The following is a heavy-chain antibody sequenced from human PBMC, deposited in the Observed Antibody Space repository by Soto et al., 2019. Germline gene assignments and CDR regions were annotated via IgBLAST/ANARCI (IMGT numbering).Heavy chain of an antibody. CDR2: INHSGST. V-gene: IGHV4-34*01. J-gene: IGHJ6*02. CDR3: ARGTIFRVVITPNSGMDV. D-gene: IGHD3-3*01. Sequence: QVQLQQWGAGLLKPSETLSLTCAVYGGSFSGYYWSWIRQPPGKGLEWIGEINHSGSTNYNPSLKSRVTISVDTSKNQFSLKLSSVTAADTAVYYCARGTIFRVVITPNSGMDVWGQGTTVTVSS. CDR1: GGSFSGYY.